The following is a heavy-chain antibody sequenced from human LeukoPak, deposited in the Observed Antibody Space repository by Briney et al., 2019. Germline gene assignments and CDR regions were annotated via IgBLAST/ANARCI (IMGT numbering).Heavy chain of an antibody. Sequence: GGSLRLSCAASGFTFSSYAMSWVRQAPGKGLEWVSAISGSGGSTYYADSVKGRFTISRGNSKNTLYLQMNSLRAEDTAVYYCAKEVRAVTKPHLNYYYYYGMDVWGQGTTVTVSS. V-gene: IGHV3-23*01. J-gene: IGHJ6*02. CDR2: ISGSGGST. D-gene: IGHD4-11*01. CDR1: GFTFSSYA. CDR3: AKEVRAVTKPHLNYYYYYGMDV.